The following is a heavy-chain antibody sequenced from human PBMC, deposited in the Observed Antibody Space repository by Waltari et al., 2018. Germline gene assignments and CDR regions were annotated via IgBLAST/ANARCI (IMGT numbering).Heavy chain of an antibody. Sequence: QVQLVQSGAKQKKPGSSVKVSCKASGRTYRSYAIRLMRQAPGQGLEWMGGIIPIFGTANYAQKFQGRVTITTDESTSTAYMELSSLRSEDTAVYYCARAPLRLHLGFDYWGQGTLVTVSS. J-gene: IGHJ4*02. CDR3: ARAPLRLHLGFDY. V-gene: IGHV1-69*05. CDR2: IIPIFGTA. D-gene: IGHD4-17*01. CDR1: GRTYRSYA.